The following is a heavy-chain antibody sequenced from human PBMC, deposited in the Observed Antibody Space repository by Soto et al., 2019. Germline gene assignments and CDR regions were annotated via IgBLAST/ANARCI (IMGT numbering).Heavy chain of an antibody. V-gene: IGHV4-59*01. Sequence: SETLSLTCTVSGGSISSYYWSWIRQPPGKGLEWIGYIYYSGSTNYNPSLKGRVTISVDTSKNQFSLKLSSVTAADTAVYYCARTYSSSWWANYFDYWGQGTLVTVPQ. CDR2: IYYSGST. CDR1: GGSISSYY. J-gene: IGHJ4*02. CDR3: ARTYSSSWWANYFDY. D-gene: IGHD6-13*01.